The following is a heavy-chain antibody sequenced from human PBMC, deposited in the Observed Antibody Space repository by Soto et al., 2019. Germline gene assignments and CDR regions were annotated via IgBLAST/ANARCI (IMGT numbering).Heavy chain of an antibody. J-gene: IGHJ4*02. CDR2: IYTSGST. Sequence: SETLSLTCSVSGTSVSNYYWSWIRQPAGKGLEHIGRIYTSGSTSYNPSLKSRVTMSMDTSQTQIYLNLTSVTAADTAVYYCARGGIQLSYAFDYWGQGILVTSPQ. CDR3: ARGGIQLSYAFDY. V-gene: IGHV4-4*07. D-gene: IGHD5-18*01. CDR1: GTSVSNYY.